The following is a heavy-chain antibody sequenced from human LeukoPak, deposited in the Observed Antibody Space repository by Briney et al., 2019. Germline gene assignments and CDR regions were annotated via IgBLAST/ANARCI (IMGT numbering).Heavy chain of an antibody. V-gene: IGHV3-7*03. D-gene: IGHD3-10*01. CDR1: EFTFSTYW. Sequence: VQPGESLRLSCAASEFTFSTYWMSWVRQAPGKGLEWVANIKEDGSEKRYVGSVKGRFTISRDNAKNSLYLQMNSLRADNTAVYYCAKGSFWGQGTLVTVSS. CDR2: IKEDGSEK. J-gene: IGHJ4*02. CDR3: AKGSF.